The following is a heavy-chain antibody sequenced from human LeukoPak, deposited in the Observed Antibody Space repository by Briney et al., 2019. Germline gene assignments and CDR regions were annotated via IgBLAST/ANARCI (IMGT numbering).Heavy chain of an antibody. V-gene: IGHV4-59*11. CDR3: ARGGYSSSPLDY. D-gene: IGHD6-6*01. J-gene: IGHJ4*02. Sequence: PSETLSLTCTVSGGSISSHYWSWILQSPGKGLEWIGYIYHSGSTNYNPSLKSRVTISVDTSKNQFSLNLSSVTAADTAVYYCARGGYSSSPLDYWGQGTLVTVSS. CDR1: GGSISSHY. CDR2: IYHSGST.